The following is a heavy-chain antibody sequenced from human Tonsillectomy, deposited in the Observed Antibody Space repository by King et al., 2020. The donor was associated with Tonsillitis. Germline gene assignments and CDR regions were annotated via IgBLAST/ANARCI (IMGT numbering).Heavy chain of an antibody. CDR2: IYYSGST. V-gene: IGHV4-39*01. CDR1: GGSISSSSYY. Sequence: LQLQESGPGLVKPSETLSLTCTVSGGSISSSSYYWGWIRQPPGKGLEWIGSIYYSGSTYYNPSLKSRVTISVDTSKNQFSLKLSSVTAADTAVYYCAGRGALDYDFWSGPTLGRGMDVWGQGTTVTVSS. CDR3: AGRGALDYDFWSGPTLGRGMDV. J-gene: IGHJ6*02. D-gene: IGHD3-3*01.